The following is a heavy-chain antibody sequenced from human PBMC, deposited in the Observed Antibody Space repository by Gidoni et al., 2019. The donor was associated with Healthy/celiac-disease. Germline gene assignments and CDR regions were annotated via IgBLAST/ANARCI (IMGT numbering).Heavy chain of an antibody. V-gene: IGHV1-3*01. CDR3: ARGYDFWSGYSRGWFDP. D-gene: IGHD3-3*01. J-gene: IGHJ5*02. CDR1: GYTFTSYA. Sequence: QVQLVQSGAEVKKPGASVKVSCKASGYTFTSYAMHWVRQAPGQRLEWMGWINAGNGNTKDSQKFQGRVTITRDTSASTAYMELSSLRSEDTAVYYCARGYDFWSGYSRGWFDPWGQGTLVTVSS. CDR2: INAGNGNT.